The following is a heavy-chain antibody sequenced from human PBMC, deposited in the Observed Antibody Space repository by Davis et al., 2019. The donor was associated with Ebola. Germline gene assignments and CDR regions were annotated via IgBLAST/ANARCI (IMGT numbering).Heavy chain of an antibody. Sequence: SETLSLTCTVSGGSISSSSYYWSWIRQPPGKGLEWIGEINYSGSTNYNPSLKSRVTISVDTSKNQFSLKLSSVTAADTAVYYCARQIFYGDYSFWGQGTLVTVSS. CDR3: ARQIFYGDYSF. D-gene: IGHD4-17*01. V-gene: IGHV4-39*01. CDR1: GGSISSSSYY. CDR2: INYSGST. J-gene: IGHJ4*02.